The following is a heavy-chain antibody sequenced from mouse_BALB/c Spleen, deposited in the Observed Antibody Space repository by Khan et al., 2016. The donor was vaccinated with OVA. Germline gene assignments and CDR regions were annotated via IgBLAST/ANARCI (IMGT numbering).Heavy chain of an antibody. CDR1: GYSITSDYA. Sequence: VQLKESGPGLVKPSQSLSLTCTVSGYSITSDYAWNWIRQFPGNKLEWVGYITSSGSTSYTPSLKSRISITRDTSKNQFFLHLNSVTTEDTATYYCTRGRAYWGQGTLVTVSA. D-gene: IGHD3-3*01. J-gene: IGHJ3*01. V-gene: IGHV3-2*02. CDR3: TRGRAY. CDR2: ITSSGST.